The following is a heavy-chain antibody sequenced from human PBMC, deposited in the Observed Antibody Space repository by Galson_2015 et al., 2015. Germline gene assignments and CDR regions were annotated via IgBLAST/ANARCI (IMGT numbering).Heavy chain of an antibody. D-gene: IGHD3-22*01. CDR1: GFTFSSYS. V-gene: IGHV3-21*01. Sequence: SLRLSCAASGFTFSSYSMNWVRQAPGKGLEWVSSISSSSSYIYYADSVKGRFTISRDNAKNSLYLQMNSLRAEDTAVYYCARALDYYDSQTDYYGMDVWGQGTTVTVSS. J-gene: IGHJ6*02. CDR2: ISSSSSYI. CDR3: ARALDYYDSQTDYYGMDV.